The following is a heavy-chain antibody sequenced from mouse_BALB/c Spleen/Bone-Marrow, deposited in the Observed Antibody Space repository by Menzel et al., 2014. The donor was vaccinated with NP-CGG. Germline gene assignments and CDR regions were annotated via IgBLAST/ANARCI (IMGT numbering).Heavy chain of an antibody. J-gene: IGHJ4*01. CDR2: IDPETGGT. CDR1: GYTFTDYE. D-gene: IGHD2-3*01. Sequence: VQLQQSGAELVRPGASVTLSCKASGYTFTDYEMHWVKQTPVHGLEWIGAIDPETGGTAYNQKFKGKATLTSDKSSSTAYMELSSLTSEDSAVYYCASRWLPYAMDYWGQGTSVTVSS. V-gene: IGHV1-15*01. CDR3: ASRWLPYAMDY.